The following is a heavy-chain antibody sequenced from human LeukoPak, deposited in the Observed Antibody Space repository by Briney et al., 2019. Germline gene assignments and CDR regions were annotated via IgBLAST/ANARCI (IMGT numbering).Heavy chain of an antibody. CDR2: INPNSGGT. CDR3: ARGLGYYHSGISGWFDP. Sequence: ASVKVSCKASGYTFTGYYMHWVRQAPGQGLEWMGWINPNSGGTNYAQKFQGRVTMTRDTSISTAYMELSRLRSDDTAVYYCARGLGYYHSGISGWFDPWGQGTLVTVSS. V-gene: IGHV1-2*02. CDR1: GYTFTGYY. D-gene: IGHD3-10*01. J-gene: IGHJ5*02.